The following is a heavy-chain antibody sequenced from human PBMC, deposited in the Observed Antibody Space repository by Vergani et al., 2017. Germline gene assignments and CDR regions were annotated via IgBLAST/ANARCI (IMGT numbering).Heavy chain of an antibody. CDR1: GFTFDDYA. D-gene: IGHD2-15*01. CDR3: AKDLRPIDQCSGGSCYPEGYFDY. Sequence: EVQLVESGGGLVQPGRSLRLSCAASGFTFDDYAMHWVRQAPGKGLEWVSGISWNSGSIGYADSVKGRFTISRDNAKNSLYRQMNSLRAEDTALYYCAKDLRPIDQCSGGSCYPEGYFDYWGQGTLVTVSS. J-gene: IGHJ4*02. V-gene: IGHV3-9*01. CDR2: ISWNSGSI.